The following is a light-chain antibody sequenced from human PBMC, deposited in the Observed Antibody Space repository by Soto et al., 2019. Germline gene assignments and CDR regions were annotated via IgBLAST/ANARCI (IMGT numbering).Light chain of an antibody. Sequence: DIVLTQSPDSLAVSLGERAPIHCKSSQSVFYSAKNKNFLTWYQQKPGQPPKLLIYWASTRESGVPDRFTGSGSRTDFTLTINSLQAEDVAVYYCQQHYITPITFGQGTRLEIK. J-gene: IGKJ5*01. V-gene: IGKV4-1*01. CDR3: QQHYITPIT. CDR2: WAS. CDR1: QSVFYSAKNKNF.